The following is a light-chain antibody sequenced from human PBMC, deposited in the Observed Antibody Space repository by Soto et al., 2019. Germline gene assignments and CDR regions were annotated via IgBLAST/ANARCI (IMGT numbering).Light chain of an antibody. V-gene: IGKV3D-7*01. CDR2: GAS. J-gene: IGKJ3*01. CDR3: QQSRA. CDR1: QSVSSSY. Sequence: EIVMTQSPATLSLSPGERATLSCRASQSVSSSYLSWYQQKPGQAPRLLIYGASTRATGIPARFSGSGSGTDFTLTISSLQPEDFAVYYCQQSRAFGPGTKVDIK.